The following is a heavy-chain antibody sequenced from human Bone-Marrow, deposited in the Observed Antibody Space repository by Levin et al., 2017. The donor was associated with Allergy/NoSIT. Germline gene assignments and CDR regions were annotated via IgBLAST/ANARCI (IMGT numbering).Heavy chain of an antibody. V-gene: IGHV4-59*08. Sequence: SETLSLTCTVSGDSISGYYWSWIRQPPGKGLEWIGHIYYSGSTDYNPSLKSRVTISVDTSKNQFSLKLSSVTAADTAVYSCARHARRAWLQRSYFDYWGQGTLVTVSS. D-gene: IGHD5-24*01. CDR1: GDSISGYY. J-gene: IGHJ4*02. CDR3: ARHARRAWLQRSYFDY. CDR2: IYYSGST.